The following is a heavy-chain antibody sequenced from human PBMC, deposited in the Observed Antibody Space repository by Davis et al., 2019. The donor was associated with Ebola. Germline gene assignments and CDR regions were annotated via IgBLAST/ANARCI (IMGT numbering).Heavy chain of an antibody. CDR2: IQQDGGDK. CDR1: GFTFSNYW. Sequence: GGSLRLSCAASGFTFSNYWMSWVRQVPGRGLEWVANIQQDGGDKHYLESVKGRFTISRDNAKNSLYLQMDSLRVEDSAVYYCARGSVAAVGSDTWGQGTLVTVSS. D-gene: IGHD6-13*01. V-gene: IGHV3-7*01. J-gene: IGHJ5*02. CDR3: ARGSVAAVGSDT.